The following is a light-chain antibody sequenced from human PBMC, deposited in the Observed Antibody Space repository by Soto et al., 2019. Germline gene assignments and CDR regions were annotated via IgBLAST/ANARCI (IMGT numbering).Light chain of an antibody. CDR1: SSDVGRYKY. CDR3: SSFAGSSKLV. V-gene: IGLV2-8*01. J-gene: IGLJ3*02. Sequence: QSALTHPPSASGSPGQSVTISCTGTSSDVGRYKYVSWYQQYPGKAPKVMIYEVNKRPSGVPDRFSGSKSGNTASLTVSGLQTEDEAHYYCSSFAGSSKLVFGGGTKLTVL. CDR2: EVN.